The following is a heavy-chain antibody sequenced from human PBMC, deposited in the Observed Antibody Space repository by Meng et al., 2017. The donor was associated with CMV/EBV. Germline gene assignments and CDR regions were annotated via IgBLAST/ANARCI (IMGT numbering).Heavy chain of an antibody. Sequence: GSLRLSCTVSGYPISSGYYWGWIRQPPGKGLEWIGSIYHSGSTYYNPSLKSRVTISVDTSKNQFSLKLSSVTAADTAVYYCARDGGAWGELYYYGMDVWGQGTTVTVSS. CDR3: ARDGGAWGELYYYGMDV. CDR1: GYPISSGYY. D-gene: IGHD2-15*01. J-gene: IGHJ6*02. CDR2: IYHSGST. V-gene: IGHV4-38-2*02.